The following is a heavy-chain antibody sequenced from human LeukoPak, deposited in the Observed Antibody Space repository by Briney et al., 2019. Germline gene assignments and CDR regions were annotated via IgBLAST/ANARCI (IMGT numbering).Heavy chain of an antibody. D-gene: IGHD5-12*01. CDR2: INPNSGGT. CDR1: GYTFTGYY. J-gene: IGHJ1*01. CDR3: ARDQSGGYDYPQYFQH. V-gene: IGHV1-2*02. Sequence: ASVKVSCKASGYTFTGYYMHWVRQTPGQGLEWMGWINPNSGGTNYAQKFQGRVTMTRDTSISTAYMELSRLRSDDTAVHYCARDQSGGYDYPQYFQHWGQGTLVTVSS.